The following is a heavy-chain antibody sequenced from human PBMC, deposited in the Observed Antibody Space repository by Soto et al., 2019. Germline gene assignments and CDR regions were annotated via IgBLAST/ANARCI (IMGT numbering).Heavy chain of an antibody. V-gene: IGHV1-69*01. D-gene: IGHD3-10*01. J-gene: IGHJ4*02. CDR2: IIPIFGTA. CDR3: ARVPVLNNYGFFGYFDY. CDR1: GGTFSSYA. Sequence: QVQLVQSGAEVKKPGSSVKVSCKASGGTFSSYAISWVRQAPGQGLEWMGGIIPIFGTANYAQKFQGRVTITADESTNTAYMELSSLISEDTAVYYCARVPVLNNYGFFGYFDYWGQGTLVTVSA.